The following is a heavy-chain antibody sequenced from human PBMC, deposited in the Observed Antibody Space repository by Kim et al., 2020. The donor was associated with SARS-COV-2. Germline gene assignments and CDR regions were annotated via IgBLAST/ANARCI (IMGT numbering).Heavy chain of an antibody. V-gene: IGHV3-30*04. Sequence: GGSLRLSCAASGFTFSSYAMHWVRQAPGKGLEWVAVISYDGSNKYYADSVKGRFTISRDNSKNTLYLQMNSLRAEDTAVYYCARDGGFDWLLPTFFDYWGQGTLVTVSS. D-gene: IGHD3-9*01. CDR3: ARDGGFDWLLPTFFDY. CDR1: GFTFSSYA. J-gene: IGHJ4*02. CDR2: ISYDGSNK.